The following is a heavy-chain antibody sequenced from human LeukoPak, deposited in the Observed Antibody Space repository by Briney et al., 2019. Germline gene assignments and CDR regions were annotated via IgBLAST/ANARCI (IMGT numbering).Heavy chain of an antibody. V-gene: IGHV4-39*01. CDR2: IYYSGST. CDR1: GGSISSSSYY. D-gene: IGHD1-20*01. Sequence: PSETLSLTCTVSGGSISSSSYYWGWIRQPPGKGLEWIGSIYYSGSTYYNPSLKSRVTISVDTSKNQFSLKLSSVTAADTAVYYCARQKITGRVYWEYYYMDVWGKGTTVTVSS. CDR3: ARQKITGRVYWEYYYMDV. J-gene: IGHJ6*03.